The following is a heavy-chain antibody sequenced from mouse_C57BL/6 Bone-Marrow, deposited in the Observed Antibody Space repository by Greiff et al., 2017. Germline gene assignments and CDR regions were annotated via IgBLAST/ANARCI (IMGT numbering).Heavy chain of an antibody. D-gene: IGHD4-1*01. V-gene: IGHV2-5*01. CDR2: IWSGGST. CDR1: GFSLTSYG. J-gene: IGHJ3*01. Sequence: VQLQQSGPGLVQPSQCLSITCTASGFSLTSYGVHWVRQSPGKGLEWLGVIWSGGSTDYNAAFMSRLSITQDNSNSQVFFKMNSLQADDTAIYYCAKKNWAWFAYWGQGTLVTVSA. CDR3: AKKNWAWFAY.